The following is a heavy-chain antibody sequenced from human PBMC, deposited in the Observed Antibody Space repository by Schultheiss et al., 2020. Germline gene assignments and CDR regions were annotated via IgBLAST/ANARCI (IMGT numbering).Heavy chain of an antibody. Sequence: ASVKVSCKASGYTLSNYAINWVRQAPGQGLEWMGWIDTNTGNPTYAQGFTGRFVFSLDSSVNTAYLQISSLKSEDTAVYYCARAVVVAVKYFDFWGQGALVTVAS. CDR1: GYTLSNYA. CDR3: ARAVVVAVKYFDF. D-gene: IGHD2-15*01. CDR2: IDTNTGNP. J-gene: IGHJ4*02. V-gene: IGHV7-4-1*02.